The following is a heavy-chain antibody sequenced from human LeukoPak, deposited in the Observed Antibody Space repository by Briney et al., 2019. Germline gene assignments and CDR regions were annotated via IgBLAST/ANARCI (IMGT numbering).Heavy chain of an antibody. CDR3: AKDNYYDSSGYPDY. CDR2: ISGSGGST. J-gene: IGHJ4*02. CDR1: GFTFSSNY. Sequence: GGSLRLSCAASGFTFSSNYMSWVRQAPGKGLEWVSAISGSGGSTYYADSVKGRFTISRDNSKNTLYLQMNSLRAEDTAVYYCAKDNYYDSSGYPDYWGQGTLVTVSS. D-gene: IGHD3-22*01. V-gene: IGHV3-23*01.